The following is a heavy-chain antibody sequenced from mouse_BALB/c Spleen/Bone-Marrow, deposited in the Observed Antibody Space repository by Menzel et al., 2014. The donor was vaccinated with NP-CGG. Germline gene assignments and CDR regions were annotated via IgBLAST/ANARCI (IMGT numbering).Heavy chain of an antibody. CDR3: ARFYYYGRDY. CDR2: INPSTGYT. CDR1: GYTFTNYW. V-gene: IGHV1-7*01. D-gene: IGHD1-1*01. J-gene: IGHJ2*01. Sequence: QVQLQQSGAELAKPGASVKMSCKASGYTFTNYWMHWVKQRPGQGLEWIGYINPSTGYTEYNQKFKDKATLTADKSSSTAYMQLSSLTSEDSAVYYCARFYYYGRDYWGQGTTLTVSS.